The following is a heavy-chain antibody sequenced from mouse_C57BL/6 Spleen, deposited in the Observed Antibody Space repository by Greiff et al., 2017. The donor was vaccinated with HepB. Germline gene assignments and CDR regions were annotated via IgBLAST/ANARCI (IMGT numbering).Heavy chain of an antibody. D-gene: IGHD2-2*01. J-gene: IGHJ2*01. CDR2: IYPGDGDT. V-gene: IGHV1-82*01. Sequence: VKLMESGPELVKPGASVKISCKASGYAFSSSWMNWVKQRPGKGLEWIGRIYPGDGDTNYNGKFKGKATLTADKSSSTPYMQLSSLTSADSAVYFCAEGDYGYDGDFDYWGQGTTLTVSS. CDR1: GYAFSSSW. CDR3: AEGDYGYDGDFDY.